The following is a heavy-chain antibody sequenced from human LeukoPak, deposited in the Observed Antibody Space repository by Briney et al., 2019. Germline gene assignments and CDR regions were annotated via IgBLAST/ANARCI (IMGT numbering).Heavy chain of an antibody. D-gene: IGHD6-19*01. Sequence: PSETLSLTCTVSGGSISSYYWSWIRQPAGKGLEWIGRIYTSGHTNYNSSLKSRVTMSVDTSKNQFSLKLSSVTAADTAVYYCARGPYSSGWYAVDYWGQGTLVTVSS. J-gene: IGHJ4*02. CDR1: GGSISSYY. V-gene: IGHV4-4*07. CDR2: IYTSGHT. CDR3: ARGPYSSGWYAVDY.